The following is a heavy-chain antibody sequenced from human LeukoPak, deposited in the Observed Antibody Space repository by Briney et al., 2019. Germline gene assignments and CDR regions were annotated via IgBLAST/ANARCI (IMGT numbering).Heavy chain of an antibody. Sequence: SETLSLTCTVSGGSISSYYWSWIRQPPGEGLEWIGFIYHSGNTNYNPSLKSRVTISVDTSKNQFSLKLSSVTAADTAVFYCVRYVVYGSGIYYFDYWGQGTLVTVSS. CDR1: GGSISSYY. D-gene: IGHD3-10*01. CDR2: IYHSGNT. V-gene: IGHV4-4*08. CDR3: VRYVVYGSGIYYFDY. J-gene: IGHJ4*02.